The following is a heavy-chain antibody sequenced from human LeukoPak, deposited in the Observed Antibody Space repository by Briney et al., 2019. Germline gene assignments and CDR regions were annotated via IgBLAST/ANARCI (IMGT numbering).Heavy chain of an antibody. CDR1: GYTFTGYY. D-gene: IGHD2-2*01. Sequence: VASVKVSCKASGYTFTGYYMHWVRQAPGQGLEWMGRINPNSGGTNYAQKFQGRVTMTRDTSISTAYMELSRLRSDDTAVYYCARSYCSSTSRYFFFDYWGQGTLVTVPS. V-gene: IGHV1-2*06. CDR3: ARSYCSSTSRYFFFDY. J-gene: IGHJ4*02. CDR2: INPNSGGT.